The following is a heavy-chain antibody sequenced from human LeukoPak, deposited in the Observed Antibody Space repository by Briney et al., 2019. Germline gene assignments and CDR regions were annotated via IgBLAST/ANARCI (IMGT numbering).Heavy chain of an antibody. D-gene: IGHD6-6*01. CDR2: INHSGST. CDR1: GGSFSGYY. Sequence: SETLSLTCAVYGGSFSGYYWNWIRQPPGKGLEWIGEINHSGSTNYNPSLTRRDTGSVDTSNNQSSLKLSSVTAADTGVYYCARGGCFGAARSDAIDVWGQGTMVTVSS. CDR3: ARGGCFGAARSDAIDV. J-gene: IGHJ3*01. V-gene: IGHV4-34*01.